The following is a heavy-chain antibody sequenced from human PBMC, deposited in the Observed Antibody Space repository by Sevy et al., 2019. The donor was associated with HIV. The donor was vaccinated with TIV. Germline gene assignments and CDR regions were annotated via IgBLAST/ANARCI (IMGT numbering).Heavy chain of an antibody. CDR1: GGSISSYY. D-gene: IGHD3-3*01. CDR3: ARASGDFWSGYYPYYYYYGMDV. Sequence: SETLSLTCTVSGGSISSYYWSWIRQPPGKGLEWIGYIYYSGSTNYNPSLKSRVTISVDTSKNQFSLKLSSVTAADTAVYYGARASGDFWSGYYPYYYYYGMDVWGQGTTVTVSS. V-gene: IGHV4-59*01. CDR2: IYYSGST. J-gene: IGHJ6*02.